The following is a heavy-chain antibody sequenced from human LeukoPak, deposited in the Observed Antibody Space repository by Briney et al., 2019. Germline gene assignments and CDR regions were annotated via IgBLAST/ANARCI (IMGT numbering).Heavy chain of an antibody. CDR2: INHSGST. D-gene: IGHD3-22*01. CDR1: GYSISSGYY. CDR3: ARGPGDDSSGYYADY. J-gene: IGHJ4*02. Sequence: PSETLSLTCTVSGYSISSGYYWGWIRQPPGKGLEWIGEINHSGSTNYNPSLKSRVTISVDTSKNQFSLKLSSVTAADTAVYYCARGPGDDSSGYYADYWGQGTLVTVSS. V-gene: IGHV4-38-2*02.